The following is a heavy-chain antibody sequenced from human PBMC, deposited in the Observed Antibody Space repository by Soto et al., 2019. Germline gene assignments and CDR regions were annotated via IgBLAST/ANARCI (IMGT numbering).Heavy chain of an antibody. V-gene: IGHV3-30*04. Sequence: GGSLRLSCAASGFTFSSYAMHWVRQAPGKGLQWVAVISSDGNNKYYADVVKGRFTVSRDNSNNTLYLQMSSLRGEDTAIYYCAQIEQLVPYFYYYGMDVWGQGTTVTVSS. D-gene: IGHD6-6*01. CDR2: ISSDGNNK. J-gene: IGHJ6*01. CDR1: GFTFSSYA. CDR3: AQIEQLVPYFYYYGMDV.